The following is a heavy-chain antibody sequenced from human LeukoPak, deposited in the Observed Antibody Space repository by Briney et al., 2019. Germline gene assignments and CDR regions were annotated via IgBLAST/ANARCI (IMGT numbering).Heavy chain of an antibody. Sequence: SQTLSLTCTVSGGSISSGSYYWSWIRQPAGKGLDWIGRIYTSGSTNYNPSLKGRVTISVDTSKTQFSLKLSSVTAADTAVYYCARNKGTRWLQFDYWGQGTLVTVSP. CDR1: GGSISSGSYY. D-gene: IGHD1/OR15-1a*01. J-gene: IGHJ4*02. CDR3: ARNKGTRWLQFDY. CDR2: IYTSGST. V-gene: IGHV4-61*02.